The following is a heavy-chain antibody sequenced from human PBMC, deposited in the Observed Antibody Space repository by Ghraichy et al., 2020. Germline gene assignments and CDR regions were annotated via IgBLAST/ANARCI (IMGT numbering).Heavy chain of an antibody. CDR2: ISSSSSTI. CDR1: GFTFSSYS. CDR3: ANTYGDYFDY. V-gene: IGHV3-48*02. J-gene: IGHJ4*02. D-gene: IGHD4-17*01. Sequence: ESLNISCAASGFTFSSYSMNWVRQAPGKGLEWVSYISSSSSTIYYADSVKGRFTISRDNAKNSLYLQMNSLRDEDTAVYYCANTYGDYFDYWGQGTLVTVSS.